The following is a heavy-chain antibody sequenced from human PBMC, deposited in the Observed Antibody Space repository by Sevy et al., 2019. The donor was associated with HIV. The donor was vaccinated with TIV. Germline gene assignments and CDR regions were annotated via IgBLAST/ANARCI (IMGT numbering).Heavy chain of an antibody. CDR2: IKGDGSDK. Sequence: GGYLRLSCAASGVTFSANWMNWVRQAPGKGLEWVANIKGDGSDKHYVDSVEGRFTISRDNAKNLLYLQMNSLRVEDTAVYYCAHETFGRFESWGQGILVTVSS. J-gene: IGHJ4*02. D-gene: IGHD3-16*01. CDR3: AHETFGRFES. V-gene: IGHV3-7*01. CDR1: GVTFSANW.